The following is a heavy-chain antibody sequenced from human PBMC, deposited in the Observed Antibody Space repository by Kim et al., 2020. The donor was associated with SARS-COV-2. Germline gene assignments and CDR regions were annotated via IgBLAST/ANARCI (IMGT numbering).Heavy chain of an antibody. Sequence: YYAHSVTGRFTISRDNSKNTLFLQMNRLLAEDTAVYFCAKGSGPYTNWFDSWGQGTLATVSS. D-gene: IGHD3-10*01. V-gene: IGHV3-23*01. J-gene: IGHJ5*01. CDR3: AKGSGPYTNWFDS.